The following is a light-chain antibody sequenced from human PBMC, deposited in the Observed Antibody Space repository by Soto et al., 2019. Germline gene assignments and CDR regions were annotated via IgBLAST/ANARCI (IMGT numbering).Light chain of an antibody. J-gene: IGKJ1*01. CDR2: GAS. Sequence: EIVLTQSPGTLSLYPGERATLSCRASQIVSSSYLAWYQQKPVKAPRLLIYGASSRATGIPDRFSGSGSGTDCTLTISRLEPEDFAVYYCQQYGSSPGTFGQGTKVEIK. V-gene: IGKV3-20*01. CDR1: QIVSSSY. CDR3: QQYGSSPGT.